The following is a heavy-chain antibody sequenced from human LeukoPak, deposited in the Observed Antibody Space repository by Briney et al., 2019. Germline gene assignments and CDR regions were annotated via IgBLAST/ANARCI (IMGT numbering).Heavy chain of an antibody. D-gene: IGHD3-3*01. Sequence: GGSLRFSCAASGFTVSSNYMSWVRQAPGKGLEWVSVIYSGGSTYYADSVKGRFTISRDNSKNTLYLQMNSLRAKDTAVYYCARGGYTIFGVVVDAFDIWGQGTMVTVSS. V-gene: IGHV3-53*01. J-gene: IGHJ3*02. CDR1: GFTVSSNY. CDR2: IYSGGST. CDR3: ARGGYTIFGVVVDAFDI.